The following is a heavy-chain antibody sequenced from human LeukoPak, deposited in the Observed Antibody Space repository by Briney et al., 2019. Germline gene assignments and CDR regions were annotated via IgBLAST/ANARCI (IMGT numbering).Heavy chain of an antibody. Sequence: GGSLRLSCAASGFTFITYAMTWVRQAPGKGLEWVSAISGSGDRTYYADSVKGRFTISRDNSYNTVSLQMNSLRDEDTGVYYCAKGLRTGVGPYMGYHYYMDVWGKGATVTVSS. CDR2: ISGSGDRT. D-gene: IGHD3-16*01. V-gene: IGHV3-23*01. J-gene: IGHJ6*03. CDR1: GFTFITYA. CDR3: AKGLRTGVGPYMGYHYYMDV.